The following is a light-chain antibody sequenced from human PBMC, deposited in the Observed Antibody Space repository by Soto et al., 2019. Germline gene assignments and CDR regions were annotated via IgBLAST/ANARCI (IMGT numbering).Light chain of an antibody. CDR3: SSYSLSTAYL. CDR2: EVS. CDR1: SSDVGGYDY. Sequence: QSALTQPASVSGSLGQSITISCTGTSSDVGGYDYVSWYQIHPGKAPKLMVFEVSNRPSGVSYRFSGSKSGNTASLTISGLQAEDEADYFCSSYSLSTAYLFGTGTKVT. V-gene: IGLV2-14*01. J-gene: IGLJ1*01.